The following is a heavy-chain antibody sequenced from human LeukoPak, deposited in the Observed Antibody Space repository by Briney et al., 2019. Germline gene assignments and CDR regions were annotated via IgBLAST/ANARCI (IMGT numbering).Heavy chain of an antibody. Sequence: SETLSLTCTVSGGSISSYYWTWIRQPAGKGLEWIGYIYYSGSTYYNPSLKSRVTISVDTSKNQFSLKLSSVTAADTAVYYCARGRITMVRGVTARGWGQGTLVTVSS. D-gene: IGHD3-10*01. V-gene: IGHV4-59*06. CDR1: GGSISSYY. CDR3: ARGRITMVRGVTARG. CDR2: IYYSGST. J-gene: IGHJ4*02.